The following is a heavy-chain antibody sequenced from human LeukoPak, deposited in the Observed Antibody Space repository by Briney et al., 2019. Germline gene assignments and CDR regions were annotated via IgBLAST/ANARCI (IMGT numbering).Heavy chain of an antibody. V-gene: IGHV4-39*07. J-gene: IGHJ4*02. CDR1: GASINSSTYY. Sequence: PSETLSLTCTVSGASINSSTYYWGWIRQPPGKGLEWIGSIFYSGNTYYYPSLKSRVTISLDTSRNHFSLRLSSVTAADTAIYYCARGSPYNDFWSGYNLHYFDNWGQGTLVTVSS. CDR2: IFYSGNT. D-gene: IGHD3-3*01. CDR3: ARGSPYNDFWSGYNLHYFDN.